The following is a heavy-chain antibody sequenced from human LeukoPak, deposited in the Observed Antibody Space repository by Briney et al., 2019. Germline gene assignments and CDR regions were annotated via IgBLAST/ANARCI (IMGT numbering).Heavy chain of an antibody. CDR2: IRSNGATA. CDR3: VKAGGDGDYFDY. V-gene: IGHV3-64D*06. Sequence: GGSLRLSCAASGFSFSSFAMTWVRQAPGKGLEWVSTIRSNGATAYYADSVKGRFTISRDNSKNTLYLQMSSLRAEDTAVYYCVKAGGDGDYFDYWGQGTLVTVSS. J-gene: IGHJ4*02. CDR1: GFSFSSFA. D-gene: IGHD4-17*01.